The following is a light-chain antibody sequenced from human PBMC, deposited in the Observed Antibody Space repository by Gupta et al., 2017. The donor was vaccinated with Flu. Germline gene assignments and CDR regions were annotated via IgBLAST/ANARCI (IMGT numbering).Light chain of an antibody. V-gene: IGKV3-11*01. J-gene: IGKJ2*01. Sequence: EIVLTQSHATLSLPPGERATLSCRASQSVSSYLAWYQQKPGQAPRLLIYDASNRATGIPARFSGSGSGTDFTLTISSLEPEDFAVYYCQQRSNWPLYTFGQGTKLEIK. CDR1: QSVSSY. CDR3: QQRSNWPLYT. CDR2: DAS.